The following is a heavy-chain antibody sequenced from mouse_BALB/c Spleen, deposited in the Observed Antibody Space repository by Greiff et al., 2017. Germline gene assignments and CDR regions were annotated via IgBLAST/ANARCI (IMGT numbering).Heavy chain of an antibody. D-gene: IGHD1-1*01. CDR2: ISSGGSYT. Sequence: EVKLMESGGDLVKPGGSLKLSCAASGFTFSSYGMSWVRQTPDKRLEWVATISSGGSYTYYPDSVKGRFTISRDNAKNTLYLQMSSLKSEDTAMYYCARKRDYYGAMDYWGQGTSVTVSS. J-gene: IGHJ4*01. V-gene: IGHV5-6*01. CDR1: GFTFSSYG. CDR3: ARKRDYYGAMDY.